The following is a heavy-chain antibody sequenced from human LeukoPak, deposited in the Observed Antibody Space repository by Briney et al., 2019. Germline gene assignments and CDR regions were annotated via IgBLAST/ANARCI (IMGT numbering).Heavy chain of an antibody. Sequence: SETLSLTCAVYGGSFSGYHWSWIRQPPGKGLEWIGEINHSGSTNYNPSLKSRVTISVDTSKNQFSLKLSSVTAADTAVYYCARARGALRLGDDKYNYYGMDVWGQGTTVTVSS. V-gene: IGHV4-34*01. CDR1: GGSFSGYH. CDR2: INHSGST. CDR3: ARARGALRLGDDKYNYYGMDV. J-gene: IGHJ6*02. D-gene: IGHD3-16*01.